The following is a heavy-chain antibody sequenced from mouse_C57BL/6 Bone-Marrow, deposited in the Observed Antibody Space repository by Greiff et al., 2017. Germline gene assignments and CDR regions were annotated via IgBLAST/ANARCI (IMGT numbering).Heavy chain of an antibody. J-gene: IGHJ3*01. Sequence: VQLQESGAELARPGASVKMSCKASGYTFTSYTMHWVKQRPGQGLEWIGYINPSSGYTKYNQKFKDKATLTADKSSSTAYMQLSSLTSEDSAVXYCAGWLLRPLAYWGQGTLVTVSA. CDR2: INPSSGYT. CDR3: AGWLLRPLAY. CDR1: GYTFTSYT. D-gene: IGHD2-3*01. V-gene: IGHV1-4*01.